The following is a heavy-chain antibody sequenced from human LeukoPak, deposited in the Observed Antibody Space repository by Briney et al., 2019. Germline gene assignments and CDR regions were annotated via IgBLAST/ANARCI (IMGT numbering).Heavy chain of an antibody. Sequence: GGSLRLSCAASEFPFSTYAFSWVRQAPGKGLEWVSSISSSSSYIYYADSVKGRFTISRDNSKNTLYLQMNSLRAEDTAVYYCARGMIVVANVLNYWGQGTLVTVSS. J-gene: IGHJ4*02. V-gene: IGHV3-21*01. CDR1: EFPFSTYA. CDR3: ARGMIVVANVLNY. CDR2: ISSSSSYI. D-gene: IGHD3-22*01.